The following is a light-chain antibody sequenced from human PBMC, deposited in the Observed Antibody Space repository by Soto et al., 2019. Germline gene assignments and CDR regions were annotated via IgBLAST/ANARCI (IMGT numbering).Light chain of an antibody. Sequence: QSALTQPASASGSPGQSITISCTGTSSDVGGYKYVSWYQQHPGKAPKLIIYDVSNRPSGVSNRFSGSKSGNTASLTISGLQAEDEADYYCSSFTSISTVVFGGGTKLTVL. CDR2: DVS. J-gene: IGLJ2*01. CDR1: SSDVGGYKY. CDR3: SSFTSISTVV. V-gene: IGLV2-14*01.